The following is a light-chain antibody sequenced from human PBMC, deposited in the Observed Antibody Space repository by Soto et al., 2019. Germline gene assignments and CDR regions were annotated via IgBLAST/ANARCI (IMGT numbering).Light chain of an antibody. Sequence: DIQMTQSPSTLSAFVGDRVTITCRASRSISTWLAWYQQKPGKAPKLLIYKASTSESGVPSRFSGSESGTEFTLTISSLQPDDFATYYCQQYDGGWTFGQGTKVEFK. J-gene: IGKJ1*01. CDR1: RSISTW. CDR3: QQYDGGWT. CDR2: KAS. V-gene: IGKV1-5*03.